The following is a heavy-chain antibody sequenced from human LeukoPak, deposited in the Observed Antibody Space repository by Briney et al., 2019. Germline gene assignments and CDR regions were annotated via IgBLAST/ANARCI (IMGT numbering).Heavy chain of an antibody. V-gene: IGHV3-23*01. Sequence: GGSLRLSCAASGFTFSSYAMSWVRQAPGKGLEWVSGISFGGDNTYYADSVKGRFTISRDNSKNTLYLQMNSLGVEGTAIYYCTKNFRTYHLLQSYFDYWGQGTLVTVSS. D-gene: IGHD2-2*01. J-gene: IGHJ4*02. CDR3: TKNFRTYHLLQSYFDY. CDR2: ISFGGDNT. CDR1: GFTFSSYA.